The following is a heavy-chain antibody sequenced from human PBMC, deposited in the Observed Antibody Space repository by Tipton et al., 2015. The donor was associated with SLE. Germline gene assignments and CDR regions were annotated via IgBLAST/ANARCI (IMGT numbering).Heavy chain of an antibody. D-gene: IGHD2-8*01. J-gene: IGHJ3*02. V-gene: IGHV4-38-2*02. Sequence: TLSLTCTVSGYSISSGYFWAWIRQPPGKGLEWIGSIYHSGSTYYNPSLKSRVTISVDTSKNQFSLKLSSVTAADTAVYYCAREEGQWDAFDIWGQGTVVTVSS. CDR3: AREEGQWDAFDI. CDR2: IYHSGST. CDR1: GYSISSGYF.